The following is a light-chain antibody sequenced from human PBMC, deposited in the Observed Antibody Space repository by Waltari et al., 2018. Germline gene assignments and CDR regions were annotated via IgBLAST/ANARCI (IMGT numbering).Light chain of an antibody. CDR2: DGT. CDR1: SSDLGGYNY. Sequence: QSALTQPASVSGPPGQSITISCPGTSSDLGGYNYVSWYQQHPGKAPKLMIYDGTVGPSGVSNRFSGSKSGYTASLTISGLQAEDEADYYCSSYTSSNTVIFGGGTKLTVL. J-gene: IGLJ2*01. V-gene: IGLV2-14*03. CDR3: SSYTSSNTVI.